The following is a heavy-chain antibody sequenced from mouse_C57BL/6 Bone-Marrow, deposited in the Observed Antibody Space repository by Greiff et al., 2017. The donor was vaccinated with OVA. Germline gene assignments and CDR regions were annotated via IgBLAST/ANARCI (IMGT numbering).Heavy chain of an antibody. J-gene: IGHJ3*01. CDR2: IWSGGST. D-gene: IGHD4-1*01. V-gene: IGHV2-2*01. CDR3: ASFNWDRFAY. CDR1: GFSLTSYG. Sequence: QVQLQQSGPGLVQPSQSLSITCTVSGFSLTSYGVHWVRQSPGKGLEWLGVIWSGGSTDYNAAFISRLSISKDNSKSQVFFKMNSLQADDTAIYYCASFNWDRFAYWGQGTLVTVSA.